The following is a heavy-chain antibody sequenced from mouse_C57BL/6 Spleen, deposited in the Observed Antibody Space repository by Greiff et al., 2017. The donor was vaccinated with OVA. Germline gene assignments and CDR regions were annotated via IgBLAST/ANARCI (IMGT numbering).Heavy chain of an antibody. J-gene: IGHJ3*01. CDR1: GFTFSSYG. CDR3: ARHEASPFAD. D-gene: IGHD6-1*01. V-gene: IGHV5-6*01. CDR2: ISSGGSYT. Sequence: EVQLVESGGDLVKPGGSLKLSCAASGFTFSSYGMSWVRQTPDKRLEWVATISSGGSYTYYPDSVKGRFTISRDNAKNTLYLQMSSLKSEDTAMYYCARHEASPFADWGQGTLVTVSA.